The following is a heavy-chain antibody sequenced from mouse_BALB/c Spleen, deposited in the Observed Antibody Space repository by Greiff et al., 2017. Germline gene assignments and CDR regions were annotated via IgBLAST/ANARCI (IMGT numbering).Heavy chain of an antibody. CDR2: IYPGSGST. CDR3: TREDYYYGSLAY. V-gene: IGHV1S22*01. D-gene: IGHD1-1*01. J-gene: IGHJ3*01. CDR1: GYTFTSYW. Sequence: LQQPGSELVRPGASVKLSCTASGYTFTSYWMHWVKQRHGQGLEWIGNIYPGSGSTNYDEKFKSKGTLTVDTSSSTAYMHLSSLTSEDSAVYYCTREDYYYGSLAYWGQGTMVTVSA.